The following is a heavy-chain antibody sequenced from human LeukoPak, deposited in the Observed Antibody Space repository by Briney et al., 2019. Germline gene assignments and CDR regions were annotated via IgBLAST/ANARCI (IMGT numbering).Heavy chain of an antibody. V-gene: IGHV3-53*01. CDR1: GFNVSSNY. D-gene: IGHD3-10*01. J-gene: IGHJ4*02. CDR2: IYSGGST. CDR3: AVTRDYLGSGSYFVPVFFDY. Sequence: GGSLRLSCAASGFNVSSNYMSWVRQAPGKGLQWVSIIYSGGSTYYADSVKGRFTISRDNSKNTLYLQMNSLRAEDTAVYYCAVTRDYLGSGSYFVPVFFDYWGQGTLVTVSS.